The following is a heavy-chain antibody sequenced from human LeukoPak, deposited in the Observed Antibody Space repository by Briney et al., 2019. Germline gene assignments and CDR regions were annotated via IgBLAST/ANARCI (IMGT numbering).Heavy chain of an antibody. CDR3: ARYEYCGGDCYYDY. CDR2: IYYSGST. CDR1: GGSISSSSYS. J-gene: IGHJ4*02. D-gene: IGHD2-21*02. Sequence: SETLSLTCTVSGGSISSSSYSWGWIRQPPGKGLEWIGSIYYSGSTYYNPSLKSRVTISVDTSKNQFSLKLSSVTAADTAVYYCARYEYCGGDCYYDYWGQGTLVTVSS. V-gene: IGHV4-39*01.